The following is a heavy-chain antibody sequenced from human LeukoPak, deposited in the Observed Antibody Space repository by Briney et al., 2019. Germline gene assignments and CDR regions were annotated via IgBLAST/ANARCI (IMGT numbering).Heavy chain of an antibody. J-gene: IGHJ3*02. CDR3: ARVTTAIPDAFDI. Sequence: GGSLGLSCAASGFTFSSYSMNWVRQAPGKGLEWVSSISSSSSYIYYADSVKGRFTISRDNSKNTLYLQMDNLRAEDTAVYYCARVTTAIPDAFDIWGQGTMVTVSS. V-gene: IGHV3-21*01. CDR1: GFTFSSYS. CDR2: ISSSSSYI. D-gene: IGHD2-21*02.